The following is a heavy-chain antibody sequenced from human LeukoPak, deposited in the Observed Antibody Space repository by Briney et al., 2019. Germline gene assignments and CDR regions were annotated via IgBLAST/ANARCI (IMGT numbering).Heavy chain of an antibody. D-gene: IGHD6-13*01. CDR3: ARWDSDYSSSWSPYMDV. CDR2: MNPNSGNT. CDR1: GYTFTSYD. V-gene: IGHV1-8*01. J-gene: IGHJ6*03. Sequence: RRASVKVTCKASGYTFTSYDINWVRQATGQGLEWTGWMNPNSGNTGYAQKFQGRVTMTRNTSISTAYMELSSLRSEDTAVYYCARWDSDYSSSWSPYMDVWGKGTTVTVSS.